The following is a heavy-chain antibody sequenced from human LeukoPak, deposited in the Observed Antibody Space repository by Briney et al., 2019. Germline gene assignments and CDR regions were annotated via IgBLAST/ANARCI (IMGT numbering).Heavy chain of an antibody. J-gene: IGHJ4*02. Sequence: SGPTLVNPTQTLTLTCTFSGFSLSTTGVAVGWIRQPPGKALEWLALIFWDDDKKYSPSLRGRVTVTKDTSNNQVVLTMTNMDPVDTATYYCIHRQAGRTSSDYWGQGTLVTVSS. CDR2: IFWDDDK. D-gene: IGHD1/OR15-1a*01. CDR3: IHRQAGRTSSDY. CDR1: GFSLSTTGVA. V-gene: IGHV2-5*02.